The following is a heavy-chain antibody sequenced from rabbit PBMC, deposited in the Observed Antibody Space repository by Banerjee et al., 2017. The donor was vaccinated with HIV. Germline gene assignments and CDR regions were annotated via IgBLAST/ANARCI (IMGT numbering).Heavy chain of an antibody. Sequence: EESGGGLVQPEGSLKLTCTASGFSFSSSYSMCWVRQAPGKGLEWIACIYNGDGSTYYASWVNGRFTISRSTSLNTVTLQMTSLTAADTATYFCARRYPYNGYGGYGPFDLWGQGTLVTVS. CDR1: GFSFSSSYS. D-gene: IGHD6-1*01. J-gene: IGHJ4*01. CDR3: ARRYPYNGYGGYGPFDL. CDR2: IYNGDGST. V-gene: IGHV1S47*01.